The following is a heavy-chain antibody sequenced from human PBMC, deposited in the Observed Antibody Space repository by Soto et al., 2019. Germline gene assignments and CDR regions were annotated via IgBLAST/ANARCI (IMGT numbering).Heavy chain of an antibody. D-gene: IGHD6-19*01. Sequence: QVQVVESGGGVVQPERSLRLSCAISGFTFSDFGMHWVRQAPGKGLEWVAAISGDGSDKYYVGSVQGRFTISRDNIKNALYLQMNSLRSEDTAVYYCAKGTAVARQHFANWGQGTLVTVSS. V-gene: IGHV3-30*18. J-gene: IGHJ4*02. CDR1: GFTFSDFG. CDR2: ISGDGSDK. CDR3: AKGTAVARQHFAN.